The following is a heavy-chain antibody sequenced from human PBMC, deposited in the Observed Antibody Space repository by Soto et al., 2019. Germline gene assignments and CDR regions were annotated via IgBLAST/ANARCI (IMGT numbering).Heavy chain of an antibody. Sequence: QVQLVQSGAEVKKPGSSVKVSCKASGGTFSSYAISWVRQAPGQGLEWMGGIIPIFGTANYAQKFKGRVTITADESTSTAYMELSSLRSEDTAVYYCASPPGDCSGGSCPYYYYGMDVWGQGTTVTVSS. V-gene: IGHV1-69*12. CDR3: ASPPGDCSGGSCPYYYYGMDV. J-gene: IGHJ6*02. CDR2: IIPIFGTA. D-gene: IGHD2-15*01. CDR1: GGTFSSYA.